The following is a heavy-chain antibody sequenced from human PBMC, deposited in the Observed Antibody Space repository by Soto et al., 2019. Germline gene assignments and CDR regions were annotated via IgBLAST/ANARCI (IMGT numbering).Heavy chain of an antibody. D-gene: IGHD3-9*01. CDR1: GFTFSSYG. Sequence: GGSLRLSCAASGFTFSSYGMHWVRQAQGKGLEWVAVIWYDGSNKYYADSVKGRFTISRDNSKNTLYLQMNSLRAEDTAVYYCAREGPDFDWLLFDYWGQGTLVTVSS. CDR2: IWYDGSNK. J-gene: IGHJ4*02. CDR3: AREGPDFDWLLFDY. V-gene: IGHV3-33*01.